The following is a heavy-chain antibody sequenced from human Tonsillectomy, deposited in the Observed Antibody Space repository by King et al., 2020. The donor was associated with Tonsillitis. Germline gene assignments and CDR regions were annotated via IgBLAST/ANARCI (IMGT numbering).Heavy chain of an antibody. D-gene: IGHD6-6*01. V-gene: IGHV3-7*01. Sequence: VQLVESGGGLVQPGGSLRLSCAASGFTFSSYCMSWVRQAPGKGLEWVANIKQDGSEKDYVVSVKGRFTISRDNAKNELYRQMNSLRAEDTAVYYCARDMGSDIAAFSAAFDIWGQGTMVTVSS. CDR2: IKQDGSEK. J-gene: IGHJ3*02. CDR1: GFTFSSYC. CDR3: ARDMGSDIAAFSAAFDI.